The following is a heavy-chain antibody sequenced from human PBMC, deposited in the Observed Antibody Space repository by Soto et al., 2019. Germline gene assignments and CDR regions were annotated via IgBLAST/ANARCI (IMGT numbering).Heavy chain of an antibody. V-gene: IGHV3-30*18. CDR2: ISYDGSNK. J-gene: IGHJ6*02. CDR1: GFTFSSYG. D-gene: IGHD6-13*01. CDR3: AKEFLYSSSWYSGMDV. Sequence: PGGSLRLSCAASGFTFSSYGMHWVRQAPGKGLEWVAVISYDGSNKYYADSVKGRFTISRDNSKNTLYLQMNSLRAEDTAVYYCAKEFLYSSSWYSGMDVWGQGTTVTVSS.